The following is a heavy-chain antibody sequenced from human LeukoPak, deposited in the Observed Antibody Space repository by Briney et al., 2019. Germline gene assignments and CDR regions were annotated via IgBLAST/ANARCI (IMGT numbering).Heavy chain of an antibody. CDR3: ARAGNTRFDY. Sequence: PGGSLRLSCTVSVYTVRINSMSWVPDSPGKGLEWVSGISGSDGSTYYADSVKGRFTISRDTSKNTLYLQMKSLGAEDTAVYYCARAGNTRFDYWGQGTLVTVSS. CDR2: ISGSDGST. D-gene: IGHD2/OR15-2a*01. CDR1: VYTVRINS. V-gene: IGHV3-23*01. J-gene: IGHJ4*02.